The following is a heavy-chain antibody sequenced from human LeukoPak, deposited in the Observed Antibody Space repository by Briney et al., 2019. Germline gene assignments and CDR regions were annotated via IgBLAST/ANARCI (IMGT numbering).Heavy chain of an antibody. Sequence: GGSLRLSCAASGFTFSGSAMHWVRQASGKGLEWVGRIRSKANSYATAYAASVKGRFTISRDDSKNTAYLQMSSLKTEDTAVYYCTRRVDSSGYYGIDYWGQGTLVTVSS. D-gene: IGHD3-22*01. CDR3: TRRVDSSGYYGIDY. CDR1: GFTFSGSA. J-gene: IGHJ4*02. V-gene: IGHV3-73*01. CDR2: IRSKANSYAT.